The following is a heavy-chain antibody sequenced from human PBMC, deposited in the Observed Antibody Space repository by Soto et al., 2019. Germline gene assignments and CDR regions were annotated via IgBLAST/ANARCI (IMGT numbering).Heavy chain of an antibody. CDR1: GFTFSSYA. Sequence: EVQLLESGGGLVQPGGSLRLSCAASGFTFSSYAMSWVRQAPGKGLEWVSAISGSGGSTYYADSVKGRFTISRDNSKNTLYLQMNRPSAQDTAVYYCAKDEVRSYYGSVSYSDYWGQGTLVTVSS. CDR2: ISGSGGST. CDR3: AKDEVRSYYGSVSYSDY. D-gene: IGHD3-10*01. J-gene: IGHJ4*02. V-gene: IGHV3-23*01.